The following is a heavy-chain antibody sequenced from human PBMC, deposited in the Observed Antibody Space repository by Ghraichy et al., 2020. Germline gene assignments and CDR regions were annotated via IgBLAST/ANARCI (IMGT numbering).Heavy chain of an antibody. Sequence: GGSLRFSCAASGFAVSRYGMHWVRQAPGKGLEWVAVIWYDENEKYYAASVKGRFTISRDNSKNTLYLEANSLRAEDTAVYYCAIVSLVRGVTPNHPRYSAMEVWGQGTTVTVSS. CDR1: GFAVSRYG. J-gene: IGHJ6*02. CDR2: IWYDENEK. V-gene: IGHV3-33*01. D-gene: IGHD3-10*01. CDR3: AIVSLVRGVTPNHPRYSAMEV.